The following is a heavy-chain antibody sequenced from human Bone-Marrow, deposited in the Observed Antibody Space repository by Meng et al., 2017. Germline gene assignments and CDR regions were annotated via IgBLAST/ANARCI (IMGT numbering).Heavy chain of an antibody. Sequence: SVKVSCKASGGTFSGYAISWVRQAPGQGLEWMGGIIPIFGTANYAQKFQGRVTITTDESTSTAYMELSSLRSEDTAVYYCARDSFYYNWFDPWGQGTLVTVSS. V-gene: IGHV1-69*05. J-gene: IGHJ5*02. D-gene: IGHD2/OR15-2a*01. CDR3: ARDSFYYNWFDP. CDR1: GGTFSGYA. CDR2: IIPIFGTA.